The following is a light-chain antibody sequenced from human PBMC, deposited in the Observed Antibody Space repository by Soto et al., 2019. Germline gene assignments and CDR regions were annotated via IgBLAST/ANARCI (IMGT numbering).Light chain of an antibody. J-gene: IGLJ2*01. CDR2: SKN. V-gene: IGLV1-44*01. CDR3: AAWDDSLNGPV. Sequence: QSVLTQPPSASGTPGQRVTISCSGSSSNIGSNTVNWYQQLPGTAPKLLMYSKNQRPSGVPDRFSGSKSGTSASLAISGLQSEDEADYYCAAWDDSLNGPVFGGGTKVTVL. CDR1: SSNIGSNT.